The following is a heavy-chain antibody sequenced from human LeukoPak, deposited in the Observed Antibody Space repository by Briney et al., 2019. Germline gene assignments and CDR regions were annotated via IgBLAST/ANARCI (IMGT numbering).Heavy chain of an antibody. CDR1: GFTFRTSG. Sequence: GGSLRLSCTASGFTFRTSGMHWVRQAPGKGLEWVGFIQHDETEIYSADSVRGRFTFSRDNFKRTVYLQMNSLRVEDSAVYYCARESGATKIGQLLNYWGQGTLVSVSS. CDR3: ARESGATKIGQLLNY. D-gene: IGHD3-10*01. CDR2: IQHDETEI. J-gene: IGHJ4*02. V-gene: IGHV3-30*02.